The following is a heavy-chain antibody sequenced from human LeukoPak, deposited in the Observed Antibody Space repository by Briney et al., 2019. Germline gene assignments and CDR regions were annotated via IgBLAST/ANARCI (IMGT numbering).Heavy chain of an antibody. J-gene: IGHJ4*02. CDR2: VSSSGGST. D-gene: IGHD3-3*01. V-gene: IGHV3-23*01. CDR3: AKDGPYYDFSRHYPFEN. CDR1: GFTFNYYV. Sequence: GGSLRLSCAASGFTFNYYVLSWLRQAPGKGLEWVSAVSSSGGSTYYADSVKGRFTNSRDKSKNTLYLQMNSLRAEDTAVYYCAKDGPYYDFSRHYPFENSGERAPVTVSS.